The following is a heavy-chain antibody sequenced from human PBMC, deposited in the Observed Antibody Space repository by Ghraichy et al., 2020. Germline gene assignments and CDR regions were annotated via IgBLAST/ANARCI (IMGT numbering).Heavy chain of an antibody. CDR2: INHSGST. CDR3: AREAVAAAGTPWFDP. Sequence: ESLNISCAVYGGSFSGYYWSWIRQPPGKGLEWIGEINHSGSTNYNPSLKSRVTISVDTSKNQFSLKLSSVTAADTAVYYCAREAVAAAGTPWFDPWGQGTLVTVSS. D-gene: IGHD6-13*01. CDR1: GGSFSGYY. J-gene: IGHJ5*02. V-gene: IGHV4-34*01.